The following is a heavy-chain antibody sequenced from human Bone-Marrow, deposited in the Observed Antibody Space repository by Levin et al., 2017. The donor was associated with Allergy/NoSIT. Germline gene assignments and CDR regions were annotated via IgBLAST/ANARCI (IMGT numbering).Heavy chain of an antibody. CDR2: ISYDGSNK. V-gene: IGHV3-30*04. Sequence: RGESLKISCAASGFTFSSYAMHWVRQAPGKGLEWVAVISYDGSNKYYADSVKGRFTISRDNSKNTLYLQMNSLRAEDTAVYYCARDHSRDCSSTSCYTDYGMDVWGQGTTVTVSS. CDR3: ARDHSRDCSSTSCYTDYGMDV. J-gene: IGHJ6*02. D-gene: IGHD2-2*02. CDR1: GFTFSSYA.